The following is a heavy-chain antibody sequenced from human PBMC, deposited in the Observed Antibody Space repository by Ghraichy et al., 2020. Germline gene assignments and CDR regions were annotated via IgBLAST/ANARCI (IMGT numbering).Heavy chain of an antibody. D-gene: IGHD6-6*01. Sequence: SQTLSLTCTVSGGSISSSSYYWGWIRQPPGKGLEWIGSIYYSGSTYYNPSLKSRVTISVDTSKNQFSLKLSSVTAADTAVYYCARVFDDSSSIPFDYWGQGTLVTVSS. CDR1: GGSISSSSYY. CDR2: IYYSGST. CDR3: ARVFDDSSSIPFDY. J-gene: IGHJ4*02. V-gene: IGHV4-39*01.